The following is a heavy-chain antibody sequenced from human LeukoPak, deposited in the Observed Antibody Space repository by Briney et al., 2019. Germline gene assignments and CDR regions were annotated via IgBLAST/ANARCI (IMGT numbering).Heavy chain of an antibody. CDR2: IDWSGGRT. V-gene: IGHV3-20*04. CDR1: GFTFDDYG. J-gene: IGHJ4*02. Sequence: GGSLRLSCAASGFTFDDYGMSWVRQAPGKGQEWVSGIDWSGGRTAYADFVKGRSTISRDNAKNSLSLQVSSLRAEDTALYYCARSGYSSGWYRGPFDYWGQGTLVTVSS. D-gene: IGHD6-19*01. CDR3: ARSGYSSGWYRGPFDY.